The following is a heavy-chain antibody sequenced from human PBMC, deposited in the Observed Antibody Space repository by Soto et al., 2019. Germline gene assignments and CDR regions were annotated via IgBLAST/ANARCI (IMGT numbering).Heavy chain of an antibody. CDR1: ALTASKNY. CDR3: ARGGSGSDWDYYGMDV. Sequence: EVQLVESGGGLVQPGGSLRLSCAGSALTASKNYMSWVRQPPGKGLEWVSVIYSGGTTYYADSVKDRFSISRDNSKSTLYLQMDHLRAGDTAVYYCARGGSGSDWDYYGMDVLGQGTTVTVSS. D-gene: IGHD3-10*01. CDR2: IYSGGTT. V-gene: IGHV3-66*01. J-gene: IGHJ6*02.